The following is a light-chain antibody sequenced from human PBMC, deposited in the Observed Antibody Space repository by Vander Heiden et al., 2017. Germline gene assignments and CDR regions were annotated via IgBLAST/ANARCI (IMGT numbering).Light chain of an antibody. CDR2: DAS. J-gene: IGKJ5*01. CDR1: QRVSSY. CDR3: QQRSNWPPIT. V-gene: IGKV3-11*01. Sequence: IVLTQPPVTLSLSPGDRATHSGRASQRVSSYLAWYQQKPGQAPSLLIYDASNRATGIPARFSGSGSGTDFTLTISSLEPEDFAVYYCQQRSNWPPITFGQGTRLEIK.